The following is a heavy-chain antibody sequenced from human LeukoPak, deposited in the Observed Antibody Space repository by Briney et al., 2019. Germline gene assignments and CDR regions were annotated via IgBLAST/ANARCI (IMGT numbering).Heavy chain of an antibody. CDR3: AKGLYYYDSSGYYPSYNWFDP. Sequence: GGSLRLSCAASGFTFSSYAMSWVRQAPGKGLEWVSAISGCGGSTYYADSVKGRFTISRDNSKNTLYLQMNSLRAEDTAVYYCAKGLYYYDSSGYYPSYNWFDPWGQGTLVTVSS. CDR1: GFTFSSYA. D-gene: IGHD3-22*01. CDR2: ISGCGGST. J-gene: IGHJ5*02. V-gene: IGHV3-23*01.